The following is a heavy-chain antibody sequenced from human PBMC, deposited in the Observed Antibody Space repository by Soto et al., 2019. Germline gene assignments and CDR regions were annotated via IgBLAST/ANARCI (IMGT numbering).Heavy chain of an antibody. Sequence: PGGSLRLSCAASGFTFSSYGMHWVRQAPGKGLEWVAVIWYDGSNKYYADSVKGRFTISRDNSKNTLYLQMNSLRAEDTAVYYCARDPSWYGLGVDYWGQGTLVTVSS. CDR1: GFTFSSYG. J-gene: IGHJ4*02. CDR2: IWYDGSNK. CDR3: ARDPSWYGLGVDY. V-gene: IGHV3-33*01. D-gene: IGHD2-15*01.